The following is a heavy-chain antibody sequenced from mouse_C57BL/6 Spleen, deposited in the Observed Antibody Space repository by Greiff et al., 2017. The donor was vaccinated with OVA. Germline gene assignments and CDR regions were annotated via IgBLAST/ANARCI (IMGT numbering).Heavy chain of an antibody. V-gene: IGHV1-81*01. CDR1: GYTFTSYG. J-gene: IGHJ1*03. D-gene: IGHD1-1*01. CDR2: IYPRSGNT. Sequence: LVESGAELARPGASVKLSCKASGYTFTSYGISWVKQRTGQGLEWIGEIYPRSGNTYSNEKFKGKATLTADKSSSTAYMELRSLTSEDSAVYFCARRGVLLRYEYFDVWGTGTTVTVSS. CDR3: ARRGVLLRYEYFDV.